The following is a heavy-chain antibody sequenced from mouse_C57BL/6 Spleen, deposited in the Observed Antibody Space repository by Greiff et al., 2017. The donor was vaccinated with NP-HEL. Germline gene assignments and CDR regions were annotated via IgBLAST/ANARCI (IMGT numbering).Heavy chain of an antibody. CDR2: IYPGDGDT. Sequence: VKLMEFGPELVKPGASVKISCKASGYAFSSSWMNWVKQRPGKGLEWIGRIYPGDGDTNYNGKFKGKATLTADKSSSTAYMQLSSLTSEDSAVYFCADLTVVGGYWGQGTTLTVSS. J-gene: IGHJ2*01. CDR1: GYAFSSSW. D-gene: IGHD1-1*01. CDR3: ADLTVVGGY. V-gene: IGHV1-82*01.